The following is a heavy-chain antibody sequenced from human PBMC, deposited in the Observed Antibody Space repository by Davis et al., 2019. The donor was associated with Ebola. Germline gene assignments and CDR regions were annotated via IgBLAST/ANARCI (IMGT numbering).Heavy chain of an antibody. CDR2: IDDSSAYI. CDR1: GFTFSTYS. J-gene: IGHJ5*01. CDR3: ARGGASGWFAY. D-gene: IGHD6-19*01. V-gene: IGHV3-21*01. Sequence: PGGSLRLSCAASGFTFSTYSMNWVRQAPGKGLDWVSSIDDSSAYIYYADSVKGRFTISRDNARNSLYLEMNSLRAEDTAIYYCARGGASGWFAYWGRGILVTVSA.